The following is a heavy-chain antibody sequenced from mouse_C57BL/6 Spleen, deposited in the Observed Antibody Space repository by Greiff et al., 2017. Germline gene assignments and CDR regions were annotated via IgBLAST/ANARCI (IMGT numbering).Heavy chain of an antibody. CDR3: ATAQATVRAMDY. CDR1: GYAFSSYW. V-gene: IGHV1-80*01. D-gene: IGHD3-2*02. Sequence: QVQLQQSGAELVKPGASVKISCKASGYAFSSYWMNWVKQRPGKGLEWIGQIYPGDGDTNYNGKFKGKATLTADKSSSTAYMQLSSLTSEDSAVYFCATAQATVRAMDYWGQGTSVTVSS. CDR2: IYPGDGDT. J-gene: IGHJ4*01.